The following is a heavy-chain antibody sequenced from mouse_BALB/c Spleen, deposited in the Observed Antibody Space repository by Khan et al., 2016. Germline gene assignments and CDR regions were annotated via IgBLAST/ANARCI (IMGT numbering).Heavy chain of an antibody. D-gene: IGHD2-12*01. CDR2: ISYSGST. CDR1: GYSITSDYA. V-gene: IGHV3-2*02. J-gene: IGHJ2*01. Sequence: EVQLQESGPGLVKPSQSLSLTCTVTGYSITSDYAWNWIRQFPGNKLEWMGYISYSGSTTYNPSLKSRISITRDTSKNQFLLQLNSVTTEDTATYYCARWLLEFPYSFDYWGQGTTLTVSS. CDR3: ARWLLEFPYSFDY.